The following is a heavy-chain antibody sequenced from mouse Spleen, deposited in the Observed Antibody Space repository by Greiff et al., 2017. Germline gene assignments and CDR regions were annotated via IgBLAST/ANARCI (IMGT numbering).Heavy chain of an antibody. J-gene: IGHJ1*01. CDR1: GYTFTSYW. D-gene: IGHD2-1*01. CDR2: IDPSDSET. V-gene: IGHV1-52*01. CDR3: ARWDGNYEGYFDV. Sequence: VQLQQPGAELVRPGSSVKLSCKASGYTFTSYWMHWVKQRPIQGLEWIGNIDPSDSETHYNQKFKDKATLTVDKSSSTAYMQLSSLTSEDSAVYYCARWDGNYEGYFDVWGAGTTVTVSS.